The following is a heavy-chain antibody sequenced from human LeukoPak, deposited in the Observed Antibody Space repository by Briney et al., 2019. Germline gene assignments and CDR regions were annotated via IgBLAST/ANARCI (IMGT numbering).Heavy chain of an antibody. Sequence: SETLSLTCTVSGGSISSGGYYWSWIRQHPGKGLEWIGYIYYSGSTYYNPSLKSRVTISVDTSKNQFSLKLSSVTAADTAVYYCAGHLTYYYDSSGYNDAFDIWSQGTMVTVSS. J-gene: IGHJ3*02. D-gene: IGHD3-22*01. CDR1: GGSISSGGYY. CDR2: IYYSGST. CDR3: AGHLTYYYDSSGYNDAFDI. V-gene: IGHV4-31*03.